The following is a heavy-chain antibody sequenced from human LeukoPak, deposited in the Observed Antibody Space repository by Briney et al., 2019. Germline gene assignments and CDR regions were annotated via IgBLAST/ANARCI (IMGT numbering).Heavy chain of an antibody. J-gene: IGHJ3*02. Sequence: NTSETLSLTCTVSGGSISSSSYYWGWIRQPPGKGLEWIGSIYYSGSTNYNPSLKSRVTISVDKSKNQFSLKLSSVTAADTAVYYCARDQGHTVVNPPGGAFDIWGQGTMVTVSS. CDR3: ARDQGHTVVNPPGGAFDI. CDR1: GGSISSSSYY. D-gene: IGHD4-23*01. V-gene: IGHV4-39*07. CDR2: IYYSGST.